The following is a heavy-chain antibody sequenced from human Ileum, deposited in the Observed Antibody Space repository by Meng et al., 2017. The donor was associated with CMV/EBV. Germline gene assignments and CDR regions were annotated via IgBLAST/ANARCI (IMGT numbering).Heavy chain of an antibody. CDR3: ARDQSVAGTGVVDY. CDR2: ISYDGSNT. J-gene: IGHJ4*02. Sequence: SRFTISNYIMHWVRQAPGKGLEWVAVISYDGSNTYYTDSVKGRFTISRDNSKSTLYLQMNSLRPEDTAVYYCARDQSVAGTGVVDYWGQGTLVTVSS. D-gene: IGHD6-19*01. V-gene: IGHV3-30-3*01. CDR1: RFTISNYI.